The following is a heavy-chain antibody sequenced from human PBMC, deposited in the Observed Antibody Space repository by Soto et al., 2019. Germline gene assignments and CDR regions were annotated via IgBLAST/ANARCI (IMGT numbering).Heavy chain of an antibody. CDR3: AKGGWLDD. V-gene: IGHV3-23*01. Sequence: EVQLLESGGGLVQPGGSLRLSCAASGFTFSSNDMSWVRQAPGKGLEWVSALSTGGGDRYYADSVKGRFTTSRDISKSTLFLQMNSLRAVDTAVYYCAKGGWLDDWGQGTLVTVSS. J-gene: IGHJ4*02. CDR2: LSTGGGDR. D-gene: IGHD6-19*01. CDR1: GFTFSSND.